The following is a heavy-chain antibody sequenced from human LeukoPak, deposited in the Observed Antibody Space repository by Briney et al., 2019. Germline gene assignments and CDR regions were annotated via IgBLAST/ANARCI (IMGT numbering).Heavy chain of an antibody. V-gene: IGHV1-2*02. Sequence: ASVKVSCKASGYTFTGYYMHWVRQAPGQGLEWMGWINPNSGGTNYAQKFQGRVTMTRDTSISTAYMELSRLRSDDTAVYYCATTSVDTAMAPYYYYGMDVWGQGTTVTVSS. CDR2: INPNSGGT. CDR3: ATTSVDTAMAPYYYYGMDV. J-gene: IGHJ6*02. CDR1: GYTFTGYY. D-gene: IGHD5-18*01.